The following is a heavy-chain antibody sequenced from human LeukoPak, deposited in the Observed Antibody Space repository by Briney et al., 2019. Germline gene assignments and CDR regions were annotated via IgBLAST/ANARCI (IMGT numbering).Heavy chain of an antibody. Sequence: GASVKVSCKASGYTFTGYYMHWVRQAPGQGLEWMGWISAYNGNTNYAQKLQGRVTMTTDTSTSTAYMELRSLRSDDTAVYYCARAGTTVVTAPTYWGQGTLVTVSS. J-gene: IGHJ4*02. CDR2: ISAYNGNT. V-gene: IGHV1-18*04. CDR3: ARAGTTVVTAPTY. CDR1: GYTFTGYY. D-gene: IGHD4-23*01.